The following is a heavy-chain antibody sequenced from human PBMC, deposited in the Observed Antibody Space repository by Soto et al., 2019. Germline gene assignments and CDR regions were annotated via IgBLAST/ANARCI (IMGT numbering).Heavy chain of an antibody. CDR3: ARHDWNGVDY. D-gene: IGHD1-1*01. Sequence: QLQLQESGPGLVKPSETLSLTCTVSGGSISSSSYFWDWIRQPPGKGLEWIGSIYYSGSTYYNPSLKSRVTISVDTSKNQFSLKLSSVTAADTAVYYCARHDWNGVDYWGQGTLVTVSS. J-gene: IGHJ4*02. V-gene: IGHV4-39*01. CDR1: GGSISSSSYF. CDR2: IYYSGST.